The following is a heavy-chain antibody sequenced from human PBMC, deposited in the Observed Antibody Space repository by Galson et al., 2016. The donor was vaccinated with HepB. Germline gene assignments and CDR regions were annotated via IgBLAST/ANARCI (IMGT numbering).Heavy chain of an antibody. CDR2: DSMDGRRK. V-gene: IGHV3-30*18. CDR1: EFTFSTYG. CDR3: AKRHEYCPPVGCSVDY. D-gene: IGHD2/OR15-2a*01. J-gene: IGHJ4*02. Sequence: SLRLSCAASEFTFSTYGMHWVRQAPGKGLEWVAADSMDGRRKFYADSVKGRFTISRDNSNNMLFLQMSSLRPDDTAVYYCAKRHEYCPPVGCSVDYWGQGTLVSVSS.